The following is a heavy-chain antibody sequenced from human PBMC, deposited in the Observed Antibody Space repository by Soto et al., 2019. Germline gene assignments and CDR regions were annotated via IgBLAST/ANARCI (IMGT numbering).Heavy chain of an antibody. J-gene: IGHJ6*02. D-gene: IGHD2-21*02. V-gene: IGHV4-30-4*08. CDR3: AREDDGGDRDYYGLDV. CDR2: IHYSGSI. Sequence: SETLSLTCAVPCGSISYEHYHSTWIRQSPGKGLEWIGYIHYSGSIIYNPSFKSRVTISVDTSKNQFSLQLSSVTAADTAVYFCAREDDGGDRDYYGLDVWGQGTTVTVSS. CDR1: CGSISYEHYH.